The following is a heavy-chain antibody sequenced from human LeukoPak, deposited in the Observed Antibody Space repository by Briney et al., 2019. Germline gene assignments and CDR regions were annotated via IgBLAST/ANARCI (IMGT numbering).Heavy chain of an antibody. CDR3: ARNGRVNYYDSSGKFNWIDF. J-gene: IGHJ4*02. CDR1: GYSFTGYY. Sequence: ASVKVSCKASGYSFTGYYVHWVRQAPGQGLEWMGWINTNSGGTNYAQKFQGRVTMTRDTSISTAYMELSRLRSDDTAVSYCARNGRVNYYDSSGKFNWIDFWGQGTLVTVSS. D-gene: IGHD3-22*01. V-gene: IGHV1-2*02. CDR2: INTNSGGT.